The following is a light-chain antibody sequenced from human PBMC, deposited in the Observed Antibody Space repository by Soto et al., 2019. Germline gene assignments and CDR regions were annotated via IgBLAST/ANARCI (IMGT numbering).Light chain of an antibody. CDR3: QQYDNLPLT. J-gene: IGKJ4*01. CDR2: DAS. V-gene: IGKV1-33*01. Sequence: DIQMTQSQSSLSASVGDRVTITCQASHDISNYLNWYQQKPGKAPKLLIYDASNLETGVPSRFSGSGSGTDFTFTISSLQPEDIATYYCQQYDNLPLTFGGGTKVDIK. CDR1: HDISNY.